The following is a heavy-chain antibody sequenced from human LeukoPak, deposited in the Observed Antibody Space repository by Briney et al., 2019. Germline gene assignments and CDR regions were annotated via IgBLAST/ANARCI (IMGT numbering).Heavy chain of an antibody. V-gene: IGHV1-69*04. J-gene: IGHJ4*02. Sequence: GASVKVSCKASGGTFSSYAISWVRQAPGQGLERMGRIIPILGIANYAQKFQGRVTITADKSTSTAYMELSSLRSEDTAVYYCARDTVLRGATMVYWSQGTLVTVSS. CDR2: IIPILGIA. CDR1: GGTFSSYA. CDR3: ARDTVLRGATMVY. D-gene: IGHD1-26*01.